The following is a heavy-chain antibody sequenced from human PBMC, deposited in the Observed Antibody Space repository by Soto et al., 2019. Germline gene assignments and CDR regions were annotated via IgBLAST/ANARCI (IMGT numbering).Heavy chain of an antibody. D-gene: IGHD6-13*01. CDR2: IFPGDSDT. CDR1: GYSFAGYW. Sequence: PGESLTISCKGSGYSFAGYWITWVRQKPGKGLEWMGSIFPGDSDTRYSPSFHGQVTISADESISTAYLQWGSLKASDSAMYYCARLIGSSSWFDSWGQGALVTVSS. CDR3: ARLIGSSSWFDS. V-gene: IGHV5-51*01. J-gene: IGHJ5*01.